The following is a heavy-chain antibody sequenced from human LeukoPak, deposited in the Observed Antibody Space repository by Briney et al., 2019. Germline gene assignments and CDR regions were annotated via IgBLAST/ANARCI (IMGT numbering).Heavy chain of an antibody. V-gene: IGHV3-9*01. J-gene: IGHJ4*02. CDR2: ISWNSGSI. Sequence: GGSLRLSCAASGFTFDDYAMHWVRQAPGKGLEWVSGISWNSGSIGYADSVKGRFTISRDNAKNSLYLQMNSLKTEDTAVYYCTTVMDWGQGTLVTVSS. CDR1: GFTFDDYA. CDR3: TTVMD.